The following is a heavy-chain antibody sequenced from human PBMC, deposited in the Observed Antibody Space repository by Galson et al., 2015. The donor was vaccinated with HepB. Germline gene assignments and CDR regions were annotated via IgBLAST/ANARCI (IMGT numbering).Heavy chain of an antibody. J-gene: IGHJ2*01. CDR3: ARDPGVVVAATPSWYFDL. D-gene: IGHD2-15*01. CDR1: GYTFTSYY. V-gene: IGHV1-46*01. CDR2: INPSGGST. Sequence: VSCKASGYTFTSYYMHWVRQAPGQGLEWMGIINPSGGSTSYAQKFQGRVTMTRDTSTSTVYMELSSLRSEDTAVYYCARDPGVVVAATPSWYFDLWGRGTLVTVSS.